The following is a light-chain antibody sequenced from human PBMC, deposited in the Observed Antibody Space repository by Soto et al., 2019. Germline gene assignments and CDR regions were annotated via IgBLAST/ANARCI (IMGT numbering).Light chain of an antibody. CDR3: GAWDDTGSGRWV. V-gene: IGLV1-44*01. CDR2: RTK. Sequence: QSALTQPPSASATPGQTITISCTGSRSNIGNNIVTWYQQLPGAAPKVVVYRTKQRPSGVPDRFSGSKSGTSASLAITGLQPEDEADYDCGAWDDTGSGRWVFGGGTQLAV. J-gene: IGLJ3*02. CDR1: RSNIGNNI.